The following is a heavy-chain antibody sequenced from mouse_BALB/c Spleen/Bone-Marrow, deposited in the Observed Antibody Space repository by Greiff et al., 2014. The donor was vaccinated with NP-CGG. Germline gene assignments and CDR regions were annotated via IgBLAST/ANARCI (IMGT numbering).Heavy chain of an antibody. Sequence: VMLVESGPGLVQPSQSLSITCTVSGFSLTSYGVHWVRQSPGKGLEWLGVIWRGGSTDYNAAFMSRLSITKDDSKSQVFFKMNSLQADDTAIYYCAKNLRGNYVRAMDYWGQGTSVTVSS. D-gene: IGHD2-1*01. CDR2: IWRGGST. V-gene: IGHV2-5*01. J-gene: IGHJ4*01. CDR1: GFSLTSYG. CDR3: AKNLRGNYVRAMDY.